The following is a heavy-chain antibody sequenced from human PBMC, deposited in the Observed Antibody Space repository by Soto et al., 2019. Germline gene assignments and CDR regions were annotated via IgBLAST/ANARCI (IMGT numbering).Heavy chain of an antibody. CDR2: INHSGST. J-gene: IGHJ6*02. D-gene: IGHD3-10*01. Sequence: PSETLSLTCAVYGGSFSGYYWSWIRQPPGKGLEWIGEINHSGSTNYNPSLKSRVTISVDTSKNQFSLKLSSVTAADTAVYYCERGPRSTRLGTMVRYVNYSGLDDWGQGTTVTVSS. V-gene: IGHV4-34*01. CDR1: GGSFSGYY. CDR3: ERGPRSTRLGTMVRYVNYSGLDD.